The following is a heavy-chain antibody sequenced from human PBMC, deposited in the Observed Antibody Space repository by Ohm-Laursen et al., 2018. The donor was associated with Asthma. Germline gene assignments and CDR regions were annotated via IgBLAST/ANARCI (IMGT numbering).Heavy chain of an antibody. V-gene: IGHV3-74*01. CDR1: GFTLGDYF. CDR3: ARGNLEGLQ. CDR2: IFPDGRRT. Sequence: SLRLSCAASGFTLGDYFMHWVRQGPGEGLVWISHIFPDGRRTNYADSVKGRFTISRDDAKNTLYLQMNSPRADDTAVYYCARGNLEGLQWGQGTLVTVSS. J-gene: IGHJ4*02. D-gene: IGHD5-24*01.